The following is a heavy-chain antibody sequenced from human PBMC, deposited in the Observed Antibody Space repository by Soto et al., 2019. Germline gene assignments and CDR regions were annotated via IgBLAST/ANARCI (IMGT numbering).Heavy chain of an antibody. Sequence: EVQLVESGGGLVQPGGSLRLSCAVSGFTFSNSWLSWVRQAPGKGLEWVANINQDGSDKYYVDSVKGRFTSSRDNAKNSLYLQMNSLRAEDTAIYYCARVSPVMSPGYWGQGTLVTVSS. D-gene: IGHD3-16*01. CDR1: GFTFSNSW. J-gene: IGHJ4*02. V-gene: IGHV3-7*05. CDR2: INQDGSDK. CDR3: ARVSPVMSPGY.